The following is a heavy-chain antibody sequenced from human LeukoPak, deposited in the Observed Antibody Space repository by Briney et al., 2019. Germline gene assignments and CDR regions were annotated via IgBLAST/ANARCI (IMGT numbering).Heavy chain of an antibody. V-gene: IGHV3-48*03. J-gene: IGHJ3*02. CDR2: ISSSGSTI. CDR3: ARSYVVVTAIDAFDI. D-gene: IGHD2-21*02. Sequence: SGGSLRLSCAASGFTFSSYEMNWVRQAPGKGLEWVSYISSSGSTIYYADSVKGRFTISRDNAKNSLYLQMNSLRVEDTAVYYCARSYVVVTAIDAFDIWGQGTMVTVSS. CDR1: GFTFSSYE.